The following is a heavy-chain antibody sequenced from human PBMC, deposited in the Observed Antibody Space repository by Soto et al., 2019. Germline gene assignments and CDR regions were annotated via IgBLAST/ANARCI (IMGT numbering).Heavy chain of an antibody. CDR1: GFTFSSYS. D-gene: IGHD3-16*01. J-gene: IGHJ6*02. CDR3: ARDKRGDHYYYYYRMDV. Sequence: PGGSLRLSCAASGFTFSSYSMNWLRQAPGKGLEWVSSISSSSSYIYYADSVKGRFTISRDNAKNSLYLQMNSLRAEDTAVYYCARDKRGDHYYYYYRMDVWVQRTTVTDSS. V-gene: IGHV3-21*01. CDR2: ISSSSSYI.